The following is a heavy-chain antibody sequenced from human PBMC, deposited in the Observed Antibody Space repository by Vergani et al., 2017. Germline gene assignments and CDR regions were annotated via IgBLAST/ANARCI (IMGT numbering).Heavy chain of an antibody. D-gene: IGHD5-24*01. CDR2: IYPGDSDT. Sequence: EVQLVQSGAEVKKPGESLKIFCKGSGYSFTNYWIGWVRQTPGKGLEWMGIIYPGDSDTRYSPSFQGQVTISADKSISTAYLQWSSLKASDTAMYYCARSGATENYSYYGMDVWGQGTTVTVSS. J-gene: IGHJ6*02. CDR1: GYSFTNYW. V-gene: IGHV5-51*01. CDR3: ARSGATENYSYYGMDV.